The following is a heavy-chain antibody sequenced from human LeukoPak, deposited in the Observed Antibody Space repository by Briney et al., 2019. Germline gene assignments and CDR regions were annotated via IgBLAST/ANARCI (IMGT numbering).Heavy chain of an antibody. V-gene: IGHV4-39*01. D-gene: IGHD6-6*01. CDR3: ACSSDYYYMDV. J-gene: IGHJ6*03. CDR2: IYYSGST. Sequence: PSETLSLTCTVSGASISDRNHYWGWIRQPPGEGLEWIGSIYYSGSTYYNPSLKSRVTISVDTSKNQFSLKLTSVTAADTAVYYCACSSDYYYMDVWGKGTTVTVSS. CDR1: GASISDRNHY.